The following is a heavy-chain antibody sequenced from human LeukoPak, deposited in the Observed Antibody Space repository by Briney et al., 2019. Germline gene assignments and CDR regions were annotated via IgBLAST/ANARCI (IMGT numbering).Heavy chain of an antibody. CDR1: GFTFSSYG. V-gene: IGHV3-33*06. Sequence: PGGSLRLSCAASGFTFSSYGMHWVRQAPGKELEWVAVIWYDGSNKYYADSVKGRFTISRDNSKNTLYLQMNSLRAEDTAVYYCAKGYSYGHMPEDYWGQGTLVTVSS. CDR2: IWYDGSNK. J-gene: IGHJ4*02. D-gene: IGHD5-18*01. CDR3: AKGYSYGHMPEDY.